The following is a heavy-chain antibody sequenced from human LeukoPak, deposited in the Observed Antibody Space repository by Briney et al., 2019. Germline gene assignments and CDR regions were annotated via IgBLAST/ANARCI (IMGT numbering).Heavy chain of an antibody. CDR2: LTDSGGTT. D-gene: IGHD5-24*01. V-gene: IGHV3-23*01. Sequence: GGSLRLSCIASGFTFSSYAMGWVRQAPGKRPEWVSSLTDSGGTTYYVDSVKGRFTISRDNSKNTLYLHMNSLRAEDTAMYYCAKKRDAFDIWGQGTVVAVSS. CDR1: GFTFSSYA. CDR3: AKKRDAFDI. J-gene: IGHJ3*02.